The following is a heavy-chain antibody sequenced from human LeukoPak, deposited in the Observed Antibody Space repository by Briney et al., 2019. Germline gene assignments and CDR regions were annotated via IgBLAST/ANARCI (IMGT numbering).Heavy chain of an antibody. J-gene: IGHJ3*02. CDR2: IYYSGST. CDR3: ARVTAYCGGDCSDAFDI. V-gene: IGHV4-59*01. Sequence: SETLPLTCTVSGGSISSYYWSWIRQPPGKGLEWIGYIYYSGSTNYNPSLKSRVTISVDTSKNQFSLKLSSVTAADTAVYYCARVTAYCGGDCSDAFDIWGQGTMVTVSS. CDR1: GGSISSYY. D-gene: IGHD2-21*02.